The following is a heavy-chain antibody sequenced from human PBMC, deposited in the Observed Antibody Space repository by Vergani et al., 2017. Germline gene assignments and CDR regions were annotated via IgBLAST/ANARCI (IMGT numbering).Heavy chain of an antibody. J-gene: IGHJ3*02. V-gene: IGHV3-23*01. D-gene: IGHD3-3*01. Sequence: EVQLLESGGGLVQPGGSLRLSCAASGFTFSSYAMSWVRQAPGKGLEWVSAISGSGGSTDYADAVKGRFTISRHNSKNTLYLQMNSLRAEDTAVYYCARVRNLDYDFCGGDALDIWGQGTMVTVSS. CDR3: ARVRNLDYDFCGGDALDI. CDR2: ISGSGGST. CDR1: GFTFSSYA.